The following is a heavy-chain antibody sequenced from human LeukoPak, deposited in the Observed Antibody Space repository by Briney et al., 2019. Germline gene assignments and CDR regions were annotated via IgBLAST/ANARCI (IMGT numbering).Heavy chain of an antibody. Sequence: SVKVSCKASGGTFSSYAISSVRQAPGQGLEWMGRIIPIFGTANYAQKFQGRVTITTDESTSTAYMELSSLRSEDTAVYYCAKGDYDILTGYFDYWGQGTLVTVSS. V-gene: IGHV1-69*05. D-gene: IGHD3-9*01. CDR2: IIPIFGTA. CDR3: AKGDYDILTGYFDY. J-gene: IGHJ4*02. CDR1: GGTFSSYA.